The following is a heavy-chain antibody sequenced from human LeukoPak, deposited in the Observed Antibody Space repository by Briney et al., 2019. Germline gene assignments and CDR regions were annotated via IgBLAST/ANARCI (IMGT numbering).Heavy chain of an antibody. CDR3: VRDGDDFNFDY. CDR1: GFTCRSYW. Sequence: GGSLRLSCAASGFTCRSYWMHWVRQGPGKGLEWVSRVIRDGSFTNYADSVKGRFTISRDNAKNTLYLQMSSLRAEDTAVYFCVRDGDDFNFDYWGQGSLVTVSS. D-gene: IGHD5-24*01. J-gene: IGHJ4*02. CDR2: VIRDGSFT. V-gene: IGHV3-74*01.